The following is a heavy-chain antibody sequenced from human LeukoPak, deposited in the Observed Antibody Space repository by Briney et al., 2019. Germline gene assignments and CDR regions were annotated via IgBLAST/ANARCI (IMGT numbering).Heavy chain of an antibody. CDR2: IYSGGST. CDR1: GFTVSSNY. V-gene: IGHV3-66*01. CDR3: ARARPRNLKIDYYDSSGYYPIFDY. J-gene: IGHJ4*02. Sequence: GGSLRLSCAASGFTVSSNYMSWVRQAPGKGLEWVSVIYSGGSTYYADSVKGRFTISRDNSKNTLYLQMNSLRAEDTAVYYCARARPRNLKIDYYDSSGYYPIFDYWGQGTLVTVSS. D-gene: IGHD3-22*01.